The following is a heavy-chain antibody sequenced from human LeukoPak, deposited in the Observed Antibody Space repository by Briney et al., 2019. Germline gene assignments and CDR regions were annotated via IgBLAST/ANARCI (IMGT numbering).Heavy chain of an antibody. CDR2: INRSGSA. V-gene: IGHV4-34*01. CDR3: ARSMGATRRGYYFDY. D-gene: IGHD1-26*01. J-gene: IGHJ4*02. CDR1: GGSLSGYY. Sequence: PSETLSLTCAVYGGSLSGYYWSWVRQPPGRGLEWIGEINRSGSANYNPSLKSRVTVSVDTSKNQFSLKLSSVTAADTAVYYCARSMGATRRGYYFDYWGQGTLVTVSS.